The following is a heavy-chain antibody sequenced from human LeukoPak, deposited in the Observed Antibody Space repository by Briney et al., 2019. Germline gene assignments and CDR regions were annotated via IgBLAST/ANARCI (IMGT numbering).Heavy chain of an antibody. Sequence: GESLQISCKGPGYSFTSYWIAWVRQMPGEGLEWMGIIYPGDSDTRYSPSFQGQVTISADKSISTAYLQWSSLKASDTAMYYCARAPYSSSSRVDYWGQGTLVTVSS. CDR1: GYSFTSYW. D-gene: IGHD6-6*01. CDR3: ARAPYSSSSRVDY. V-gene: IGHV5-51*01. CDR2: IYPGDSDT. J-gene: IGHJ4*02.